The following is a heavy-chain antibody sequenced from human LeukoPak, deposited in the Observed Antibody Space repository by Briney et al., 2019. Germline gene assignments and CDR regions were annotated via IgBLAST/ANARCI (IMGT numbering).Heavy chain of an antibody. CDR3: AREGLGDYYGSGSYYF. J-gene: IGHJ4*02. V-gene: IGHV4-61*01. CDR2: IYYSGST. CDR1: GGSISSISYY. D-gene: IGHD3-10*01. Sequence: PSETLSLTCTVSGGSISSISYYWSWIRQPPGKGLEWIGYIYYSGSTNYNPSLKSRVTISVDTSKNQFSLKLSSVTAADTAVYYCAREGLGDYYGSGSYYFWGQGTLVTVSS.